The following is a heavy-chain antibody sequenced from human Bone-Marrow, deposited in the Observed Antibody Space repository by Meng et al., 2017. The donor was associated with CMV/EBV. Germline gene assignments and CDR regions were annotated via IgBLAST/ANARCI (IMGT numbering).Heavy chain of an antibody. V-gene: IGHV4-31*03. CDR3: ARDTPQNKIEY. CDR1: GGSINTGGHY. Sequence: QMKLQDSGPGLVKPSKTLSLPCTVSGGSINTGGHYWGWVRQLPGKGLEWIGLIYYSGTTYYNPSLERRFTISVDPSKNQFSLKLSSVTAADTAVYYCARDTPQNKIEYWGQGSLVTVSS. D-gene: IGHD2/OR15-2a*01. CDR2: IYYSGTT. J-gene: IGHJ4*02.